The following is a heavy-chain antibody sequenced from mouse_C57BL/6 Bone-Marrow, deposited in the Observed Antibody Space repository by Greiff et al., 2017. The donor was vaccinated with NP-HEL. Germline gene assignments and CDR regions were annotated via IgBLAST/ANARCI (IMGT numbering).Heavy chain of an antibody. Sequence: VQLQQSGAELARPGASVKLSCKASGYTFTSYGISWVKQRTGQGLEWIGEIYPRSGNTYYNEKFKGKATLTADKSSSTAYMELRILTSEESAVYFCARGGLITTGAMDYWGQGTAVTVSS. J-gene: IGHJ4*01. CDR1: GYTFTSYG. D-gene: IGHD1-1*01. CDR3: ARGGLITTGAMDY. V-gene: IGHV1-81*01. CDR2: IYPRSGNT.